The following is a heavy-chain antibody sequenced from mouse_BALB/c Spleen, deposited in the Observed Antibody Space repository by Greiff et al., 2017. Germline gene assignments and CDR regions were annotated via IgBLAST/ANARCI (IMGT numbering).Heavy chain of an antibody. V-gene: IGHV7-1*02. D-gene: IGHD1-1*01. CDR1: GFTFSDFY. CDR3: ARDRHYYGSSYYAMDY. Sequence: EVKLVESGGGLVQPGGSLRLSCATSGFTFSDFYMEWVRQPPGKRLEWIAASRNKANDYTTEYSASVKGRFIVSRDTSQSILYLQMNALRAEDTAIYYCARDRHYYGSSYYAMDYWGQGTSVTVSS. J-gene: IGHJ4*01. CDR2: SRNKANDYTT.